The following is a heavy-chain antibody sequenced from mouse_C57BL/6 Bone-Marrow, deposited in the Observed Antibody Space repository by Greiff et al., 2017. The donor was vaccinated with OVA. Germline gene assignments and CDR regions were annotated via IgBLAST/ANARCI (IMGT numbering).Heavy chain of an antibody. Sequence: EVKLVESGGGLVQPGGSLKLSCAASGFTFSDYYMYWVRQTPEKRLEWVAYISNGGGSTYYPDTVKGRFTISRDNAKNTLYLQMSRLKSEDTAMYYCARPYYYGSRGAMDYWGQGTSVTVSS. CDR3: ARPYYYGSRGAMDY. CDR1: GFTFSDYY. D-gene: IGHD1-1*01. CDR2: ISNGGGST. V-gene: IGHV5-12*01. J-gene: IGHJ4*01.